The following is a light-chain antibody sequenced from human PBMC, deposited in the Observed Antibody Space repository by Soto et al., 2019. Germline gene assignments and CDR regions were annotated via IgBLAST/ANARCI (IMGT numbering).Light chain of an antibody. CDR2: DVS. CDR3: CSYAGSFIFV. V-gene: IGLV2-11*01. CDR1: SSDIGNYNY. J-gene: IGLJ1*01. Sequence: SALTQPRSVSGSPGQSVTISCTGTSSDIGNYNYVSWYQQYPGKAPKLIIYDVSKRPSGIPDRFFGSKFGNTASLTISGLQAEDEADYYCCSYAGSFIFVFGTGTKLTVL.